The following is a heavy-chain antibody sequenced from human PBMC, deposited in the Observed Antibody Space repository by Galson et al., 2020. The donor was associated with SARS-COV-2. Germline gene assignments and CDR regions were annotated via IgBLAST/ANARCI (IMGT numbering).Heavy chain of an antibody. Sequence: TGGSLRLSCAASGFTFDDSAMHWVRQAPGKGLEWVSGINWSSGSIHYADSVKGRFTISRDNAKNSLYLQMNSLRGGDTALYYCARDPAMVRGVILNRNWFDSWGQGTLVIVSS. D-gene: IGHD3-10*01. CDR2: INWSSGSI. CDR1: GFTFDDSA. CDR3: ARDPAMVRGVILNRNWFDS. V-gene: IGHV3-9*01. J-gene: IGHJ5*01.